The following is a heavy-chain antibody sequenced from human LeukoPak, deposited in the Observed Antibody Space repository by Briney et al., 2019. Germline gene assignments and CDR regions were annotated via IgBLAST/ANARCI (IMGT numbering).Heavy chain of an antibody. D-gene: IGHD3-22*01. J-gene: IGHJ4*02. CDR3: ARSRHDSSGYSAF. Sequence: PSETLSLTCTVSGGSISSYYWSWIRQPPGKGLEWIGYTYYSGRTNYNPSLKSRLTISVDTSKNQFSLKLSSVTAADTAVYYCARSRHDSSGYSAFWGQGTLVTVSS. V-gene: IGHV4-59*08. CDR2: TYYSGRT. CDR1: GGSISSYY.